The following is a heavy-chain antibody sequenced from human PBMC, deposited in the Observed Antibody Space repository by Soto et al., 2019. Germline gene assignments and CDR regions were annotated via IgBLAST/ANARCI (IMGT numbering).Heavy chain of an antibody. D-gene: IGHD1-1*01. CDR3: ASRNHYYYYYYMDV. CDR1: GFTVSSNY. Sequence: PGGSLRLSCAASGFTVSSNYMSWVRQAPGKGLEWVSVIYSGGSTYYADSVKGRFTISRDNSKNTLYLQMNSLRAEDTAVYYCASRNHYYYYYYMDVWGKGTTVTAP. V-gene: IGHV3-66*01. CDR2: IYSGGST. J-gene: IGHJ6*03.